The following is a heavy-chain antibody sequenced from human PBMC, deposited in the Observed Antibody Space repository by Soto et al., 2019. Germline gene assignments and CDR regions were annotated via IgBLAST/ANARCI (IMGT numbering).Heavy chain of an antibody. CDR1: GYSISGYY. CDR2: IYYSETT. D-gene: IGHD5-18*01. V-gene: IGHV4-59*01. CDR3: ARKMVNGGGGVDV. J-gene: IGHJ6*02. Sequence: PSETLSLTCTVSGYSISGYYWSWIRQPPGKGLEWIAYIYYSETTNYNPSLKSRVTMSVDTSKNQFSLKLSSVTAADTAVYYCARKMVNGGGGVDVWGQGTTVTVSS.